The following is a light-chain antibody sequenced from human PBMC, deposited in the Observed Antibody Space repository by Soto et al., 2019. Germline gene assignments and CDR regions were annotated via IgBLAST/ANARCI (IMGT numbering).Light chain of an antibody. Sequence: EIVMTQSPATLSVSPGERATLSCRASQRVSRNLAWYQQKPGQAPRLLIYDASTQATGIPARFSGSGSETDFTITISSLQSEDYAIYYCQQYNNWPPWTFGQGTKVEIK. CDR1: QRVSRN. V-gene: IGKV3-15*01. CDR3: QQYNNWPPWT. J-gene: IGKJ1*01. CDR2: DAS.